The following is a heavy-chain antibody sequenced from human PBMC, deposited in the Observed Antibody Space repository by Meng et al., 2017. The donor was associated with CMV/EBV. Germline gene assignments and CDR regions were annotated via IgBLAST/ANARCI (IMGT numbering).Heavy chain of an antibody. CDR1: GFTVSSHY. J-gene: IGHJ6*02. D-gene: IGHD2-2*01. CDR3: ARDLNVVVRAAMGGTTAKNKLGYYYYGMDV. CDR2: IYSGGST. V-gene: IGHV3-66*02. Sequence: GESLKISCAASGFTVSSHYMSWVRQAPGKGLEWVSVIYSGGSTYYADSVKGRFTISRDNSKNTLYLQMNSLRAEDTAVYYCARDLNVVVRAAMGGTTAKNKLGYYYYGMDVWGQGTTVTVSS.